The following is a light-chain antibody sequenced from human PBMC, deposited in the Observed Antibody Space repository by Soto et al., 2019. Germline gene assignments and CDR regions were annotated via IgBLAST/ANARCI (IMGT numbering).Light chain of an antibody. V-gene: IGKV1-8*01. CDR1: QGISSY. J-gene: IGKJ2*01. Sequence: AIRMTQSPSSFSASTGDRVTITCRASQGISSYLAWYQRKPGKAPKLLIYAASTLQSGVPSRFSGSGSGTDFTLTISCLQSEDFATYYCQQYYSYPHTFGQGTKVDIK. CDR2: AAS. CDR3: QQYYSYPHT.